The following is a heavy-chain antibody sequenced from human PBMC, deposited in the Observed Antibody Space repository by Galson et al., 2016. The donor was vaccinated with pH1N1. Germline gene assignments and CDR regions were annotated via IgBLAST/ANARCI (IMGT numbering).Heavy chain of an antibody. D-gene: IGHD5-18*01. V-gene: IGHV1-18*01. CDR3: ARDVRIVLWLPDF. Sequence: SVKVSCKASGYTFTNYGITWVRQAPGQGLEWMAWMSAYNGKTNYAQKLQGRVTMATDTSTNTAYMALRNLTSDDTAVDYCARDVRIVLWLPDFWGQGTLVTVSS. CDR2: MSAYNGKT. CDR1: GYTFTNYG. J-gene: IGHJ4*02.